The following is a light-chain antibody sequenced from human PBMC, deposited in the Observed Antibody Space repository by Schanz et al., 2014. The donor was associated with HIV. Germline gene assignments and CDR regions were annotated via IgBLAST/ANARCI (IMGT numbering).Light chain of an antibody. CDR2: DVT. CDR1: SSDVGADNY. Sequence: QSALTQPASVSGSPGQSITISCTGTSSDVGADNYVSWYQQHPGRAPRLLVYDVTYRPSGVSNRFSGSKSGNTASLTISGLQPEDEADYYCNSYSHSNTYVFGSGTKLTVL. J-gene: IGLJ1*01. V-gene: IGLV2-14*03. CDR3: NSYSHSNTYV.